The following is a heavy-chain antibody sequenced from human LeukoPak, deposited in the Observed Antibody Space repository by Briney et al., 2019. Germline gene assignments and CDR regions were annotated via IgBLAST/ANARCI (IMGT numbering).Heavy chain of an antibody. D-gene: IGHD3-16*01. J-gene: IGHJ3*02. Sequence: GGSLRLSCAASGFTFSSYEMNWVRQAPGKGLEWVSYISSSGSTIHYADSVKGRFTISRDNAKNSLYLQMNSLRAEDTAVYYCASLGVEIDIWGQGTMVTVCS. V-gene: IGHV3-48*03. CDR3: ASLGVEIDI. CDR1: GFTFSSYE. CDR2: ISSSGSTI.